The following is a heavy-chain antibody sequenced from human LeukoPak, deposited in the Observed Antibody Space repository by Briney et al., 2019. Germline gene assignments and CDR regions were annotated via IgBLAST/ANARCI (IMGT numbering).Heavy chain of an antibody. CDR1: GGTFSSYA. CDR2: IIPIFGTA. D-gene: IGHD4-11*01. Sequence: GASVKVSCKASGGTFSSYAISWVRQAPGQGLEWMGGIIPIFGTANYAQKFQGRVTITTDESTSTAYMELSSLRSEETAVYYCARAVWATGTTYSIDYWGQGTLVSVSS. V-gene: IGHV1-69*05. CDR3: ARAVWATGTTYSIDY. J-gene: IGHJ4*02.